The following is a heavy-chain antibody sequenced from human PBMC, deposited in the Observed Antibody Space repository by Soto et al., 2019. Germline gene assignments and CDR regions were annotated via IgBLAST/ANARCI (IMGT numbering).Heavy chain of an antibody. D-gene: IGHD2-8*01. Sequence: GESLKISCKGSGYRFSSYWIAWVRQMPGKGLEWMGIIYPGDSDTRYSPSSQGQVTMSVDKSNNTAYLHWSSLKASDTAMYYCARQGSNGAYYYYGMDVWGQGTTVTVSS. J-gene: IGHJ6*02. CDR2: IYPGDSDT. CDR1: GYRFSSYW. CDR3: ARQGSNGAYYYYGMDV. V-gene: IGHV5-51*01.